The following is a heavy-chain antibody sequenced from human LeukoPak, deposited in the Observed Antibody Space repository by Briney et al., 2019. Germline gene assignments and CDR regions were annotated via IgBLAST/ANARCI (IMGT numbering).Heavy chain of an antibody. CDR1: GFTFSSYS. Sequence: GGSLRLSCAASGFTFSSYSMNWVRQAPGKGLEWVSSISSSSSYIYYADSVKGRFTISRDNAKNSLYLQMNSLRAEDTAVYYCGGGRSSGSLISSYYYYYGMDVWGQGTTVTVSS. D-gene: IGHD3-10*01. CDR3: GGGRSSGSLISSYYYYYGMDV. CDR2: ISSSSSYI. V-gene: IGHV3-21*01. J-gene: IGHJ6*02.